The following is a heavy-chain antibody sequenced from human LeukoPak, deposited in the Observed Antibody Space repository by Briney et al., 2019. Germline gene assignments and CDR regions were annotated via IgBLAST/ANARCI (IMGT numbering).Heavy chain of an antibody. Sequence: GGSLRLSCVASGFTFSSYWMHWVRQAPGKGLVWVSHINSDGSSTSYADSVKGRFTISRDNAKNTLYLQMNSLRAEDTAVYYCARGGVSRPTLYDYWGQGTLVTVSS. CDR1: GFTFSSYW. V-gene: IGHV3-74*01. CDR3: ARGGVSRPTLYDY. D-gene: IGHD2-15*01. J-gene: IGHJ4*02. CDR2: INSDGSST.